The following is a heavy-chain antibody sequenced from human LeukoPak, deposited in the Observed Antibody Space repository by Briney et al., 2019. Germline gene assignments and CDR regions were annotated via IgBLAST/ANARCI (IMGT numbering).Heavy chain of an antibody. J-gene: IGHJ4*02. V-gene: IGHV3-9*01. Sequence: GGSLRLSCAASGFTFDDYATHWVRQAPGKGLEWVSGISWNSGTIGYADSVKGRFTISRNNAKNSLYLQMNSLRAEDTALYYCAKDKVFGGELDYWGQGTLVTVSS. CDR1: GFTFDDYA. D-gene: IGHD3-10*01. CDR2: ISWNSGTI. CDR3: AKDKVFGGELDY.